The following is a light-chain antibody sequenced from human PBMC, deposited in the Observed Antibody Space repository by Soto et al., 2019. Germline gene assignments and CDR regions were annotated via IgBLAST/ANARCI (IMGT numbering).Light chain of an antibody. CDR2: VAS. CDR3: QQLNTYPA. Sequence: DFPLTQSPSFLSASVGDRVTITCRASQGIGSYLGWYQQAPGKAPKLLIYVASTLQSGVPSRFSGSGSGTEFTLTISSLEPEDFASYYCQQLNTYPAFGGGTKVEI. J-gene: IGKJ4*01. V-gene: IGKV1-9*01. CDR1: QGIGSY.